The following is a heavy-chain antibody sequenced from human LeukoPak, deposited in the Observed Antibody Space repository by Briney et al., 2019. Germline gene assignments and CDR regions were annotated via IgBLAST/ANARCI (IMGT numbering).Heavy chain of an antibody. Sequence: GGPLRLSCAASGFTFSTYAMHWVRQAPGKGLEWVAVISYDGSNKNYGDSVKGRFTISRDNSKNTVYLQMNSLRVEDTAPYYCARGIFTGGTYYGYWGQGTLVT. CDR1: GFTFSTYA. J-gene: IGHJ4*01. D-gene: IGHD1-26*01. CDR2: ISYDGSNK. V-gene: IGHV3-30-3*01. CDR3: ARGIFTGGTYYGY.